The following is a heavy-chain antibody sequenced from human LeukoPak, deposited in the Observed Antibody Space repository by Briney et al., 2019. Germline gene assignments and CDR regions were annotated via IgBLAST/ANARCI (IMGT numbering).Heavy chain of an antibody. CDR2: ISAYNGNT. CDR1: GYTFTSYG. D-gene: IGHD3-3*01. V-gene: IGHV1-18*01. J-gene: IGHJ4*02. Sequence: AAVKVSCKASGYTFTSYGISWVRQAPGQGLEWEGWISAYNGNTNYAQKLQVRVTMTTDTSTSTVYMDLRSLRSDDTALYSCASVPHDLEWLFSGYFDYWGQGTLVTVSS. CDR3: ASVPHDLEWLFSGYFDY.